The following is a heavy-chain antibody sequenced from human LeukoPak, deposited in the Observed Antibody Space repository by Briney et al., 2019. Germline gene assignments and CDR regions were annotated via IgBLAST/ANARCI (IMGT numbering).Heavy chain of an antibody. CDR2: IYSGGST. V-gene: IGHV3-66*01. CDR1: GFTFSSYG. J-gene: IGHJ6*03. D-gene: IGHD3-10*01. Sequence: PGGSLRLSCAASGFTFSSYGMSWVRQAPGKGLEWVSVIYSGGSTYYADSVKGRFTISRDNSKNTLYLQMNSLRAEDTAVYYCARGSRYYGSGSYRYYYYYYMDVWGKGTTVTISS. CDR3: ARGSRYYGSGSYRYYYYYYMDV.